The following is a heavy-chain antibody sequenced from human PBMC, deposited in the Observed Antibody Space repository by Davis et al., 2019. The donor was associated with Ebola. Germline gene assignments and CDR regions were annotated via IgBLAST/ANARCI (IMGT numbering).Heavy chain of an antibody. CDR1: GGTFSSYA. D-gene: IGHD2-2*01. Sequence: ASVKVSCKASGGTFSSYAISWVRQAPGQGLEWMGWINPNSGGTNYAQKFQGWVTMTRDTSISTAYMELRSLRSDDTAVYYCARDQGPAAMWPFYYYYGMDVWGQGTTVTVSS. V-gene: IGHV1-2*04. J-gene: IGHJ6*02. CDR2: INPNSGGT. CDR3: ARDQGPAAMWPFYYYYGMDV.